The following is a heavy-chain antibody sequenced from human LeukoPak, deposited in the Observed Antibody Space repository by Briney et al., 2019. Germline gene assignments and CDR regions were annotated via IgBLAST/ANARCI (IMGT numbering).Heavy chain of an antibody. CDR3: ARGQKERWPADY. J-gene: IGHJ4*02. CDR2: ISYDGSNK. V-gene: IGHV3-30-3*01. Sequence: GGSLRLSCAASGFTFSSYAMHWVRQAPGKGLEWVAVISYDGSNKYYADSVKGRFTISRDNSKNTLYLQMNSLRAEDTAVYYCARGQKERWPADYWGQGTLVTVSS. D-gene: IGHD5-24*01. CDR1: GFTFSSYA.